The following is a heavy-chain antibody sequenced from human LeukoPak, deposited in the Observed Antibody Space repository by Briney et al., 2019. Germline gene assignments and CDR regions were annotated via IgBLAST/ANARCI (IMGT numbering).Heavy chain of an antibody. D-gene: IGHD3-22*01. V-gene: IGHV3-23*01. J-gene: IGHJ4*02. CDR2: IHANAVGT. CDR3: AKRVQYDDSHYCIFDY. CDR1: RFTFSNYV. Sequence: PGRSLRLSCAASRFTFSNYVMNWVRQAPGKGLEWVSTIHANAVGTYYADSAKGRFTISRDNSKNTLYLQVSSLRAEDTAVYYCAKRVQYDDSHYCIFDYWGQGTLVTVSS.